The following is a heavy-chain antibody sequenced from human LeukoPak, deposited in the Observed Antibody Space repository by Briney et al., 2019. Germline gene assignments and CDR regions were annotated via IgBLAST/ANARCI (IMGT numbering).Heavy chain of an antibody. D-gene: IGHD3-10*01. Sequence: PGGSLRLSCAPSVFSFRSYWMYWVRQAPGGGVLWVSRVNSDGRSTIYADSVNGRFTLYTDNARNTLYLQMNSLRVDDTAVYYCARDQGTIYGSGSNAFDIWGQGTTVTVSS. J-gene: IGHJ3*02. CDR3: ARDQGTIYGSGSNAFDI. CDR2: VNSDGRST. CDR1: VFSFRSYW. V-gene: IGHV3-74*01.